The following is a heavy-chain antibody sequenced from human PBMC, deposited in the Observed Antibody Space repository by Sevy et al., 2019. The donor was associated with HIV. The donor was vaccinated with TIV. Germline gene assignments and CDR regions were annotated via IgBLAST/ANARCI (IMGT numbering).Heavy chain of an antibody. J-gene: IGHJ6*03. CDR3: ARDNKRSRGARSGEPQGNYYYYYMDV. CDR1: GFTFSSYW. CDR2: IKQDGSEK. V-gene: IGHV3-7*03. D-gene: IGHD3-10*01. Sequence: GGSLRLSCAASGFTFSSYWMSWVRQAPGKGLEWVANIKQDGSEKYYVDSVKGRFTISRDNAKNSLYLQMNSLRAEDTAVYYCARDNKRSRGARSGEPQGNYYYYYMDVWGKGTTVTVSS.